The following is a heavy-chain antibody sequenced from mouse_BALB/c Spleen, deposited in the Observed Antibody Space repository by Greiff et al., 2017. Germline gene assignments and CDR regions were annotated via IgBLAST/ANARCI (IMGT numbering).Heavy chain of an antibody. J-gene: IGHJ4*01. Sequence: ESGPGLVKPSQSLSLTCTVTGYSITSDYAWNWIRQFPGNKLEWMGYISYSGSTSYNPSLKSRISITRDTSKNQFFLQLNSVTTEDTATYYCARVRGAMDYWGQGTSVTVSS. CDR2: ISYSGST. V-gene: IGHV3-2*02. CDR1: GYSITSDYA. CDR3: ARVRGAMDY.